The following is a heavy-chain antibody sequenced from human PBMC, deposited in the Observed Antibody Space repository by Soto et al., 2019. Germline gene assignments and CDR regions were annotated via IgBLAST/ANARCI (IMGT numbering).Heavy chain of an antibody. D-gene: IGHD3-9*01. Sequence: ASVKVSCKASGYTFTSYYMHWVRQAPGQGLEWMGIINPSGGSTSYAQKFQGRVTMTRDTSTSTVYMELSSLRSEDTAVYYCARAPNILTVKYYFDYWGQGTLVTVSS. V-gene: IGHV1-46*01. CDR3: ARAPNILTVKYYFDY. J-gene: IGHJ4*02. CDR2: INPSGGST. CDR1: GYTFTSYY.